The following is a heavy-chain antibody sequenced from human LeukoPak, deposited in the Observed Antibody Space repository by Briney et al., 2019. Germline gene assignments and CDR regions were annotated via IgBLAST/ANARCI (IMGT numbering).Heavy chain of an antibody. Sequence: PSETLSLTXTVSGDSISNSRYYWGWIRQSPGKGLEWIANIYFSGSTYYNPSLKSRVSMSVDTSKNQFSLNLTSVTAADTAVYYCASVDYGDFPDYWGQGTLLTVSS. CDR2: IYFSGST. CDR1: GDSISNSRYY. CDR3: ASVDYGDFPDY. V-gene: IGHV4-39*01. J-gene: IGHJ4*02. D-gene: IGHD4-17*01.